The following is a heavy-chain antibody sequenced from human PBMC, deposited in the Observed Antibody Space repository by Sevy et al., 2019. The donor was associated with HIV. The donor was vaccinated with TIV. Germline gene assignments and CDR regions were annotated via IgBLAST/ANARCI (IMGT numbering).Heavy chain of an antibody. J-gene: IGHJ4*02. CDR1: GYTFTGYY. D-gene: IGHD6-13*01. CDR3: ARGGLAAKYYFDY. Sequence: ASVKVSCKASGYTFTGYYMHWVRQAPGQGLEWMGWINPNSGGTNYAQKFQGWVTMTRDTSISTAYMERSRLRSDDTAVYYCARGGLAAKYYFDYWGQGTLVTVSS. CDR2: INPNSGGT. V-gene: IGHV1-2*04.